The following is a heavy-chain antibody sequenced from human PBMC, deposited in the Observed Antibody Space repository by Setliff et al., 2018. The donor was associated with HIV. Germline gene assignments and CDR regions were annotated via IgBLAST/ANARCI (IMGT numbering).Heavy chain of an antibody. V-gene: IGHV4-34*01. CDR3: VATTHNFWSAYTS. D-gene: IGHD3-3*01. Sequence: SETLSLTCAVYGGSFSGYYWSWIRQPPGKGLEWIGEINHSGSTNYNPSLKSRVTISVDTSKNQFSLKLSSVTSADTAVYYCVATTHNFWSAYTSWGQGTPVTVSS. CDR1: GGSFSGYY. J-gene: IGHJ4*02. CDR2: INHSGST.